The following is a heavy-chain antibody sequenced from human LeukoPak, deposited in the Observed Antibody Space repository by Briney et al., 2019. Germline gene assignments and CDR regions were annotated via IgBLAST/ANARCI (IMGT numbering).Heavy chain of an antibody. Sequence: PGGSLRLSCAASGFTVSSNYMSWVRQAPGKGLEWVSSISSSSSYIYYADSVKGRFTISRDNAKNSLYLQMNSLRAEDTALYYCARAEWELLSDAFDIWGQGTMVTVSS. CDR3: ARAEWELLSDAFDI. V-gene: IGHV3-21*04. D-gene: IGHD1-26*01. J-gene: IGHJ3*02. CDR1: GFTVSSNY. CDR2: ISSSSSYI.